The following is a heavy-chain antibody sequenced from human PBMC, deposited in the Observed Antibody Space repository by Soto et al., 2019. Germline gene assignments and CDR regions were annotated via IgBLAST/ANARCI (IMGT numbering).Heavy chain of an antibody. CDR3: ARVPHRAYYYDSSGYLDY. J-gene: IGHJ4*02. D-gene: IGHD3-22*01. Sequence: SVKVSCKASGGTFSSYAISWVRQAPGQGLEWMGGIIPIFGTANYAQKFQGRVTITADESTSTAYMELSSLRSEDTAVYYCARVPHRAYYYDSSGYLDYWGQGTLVTVSS. V-gene: IGHV1-69*13. CDR2: IIPIFGTA. CDR1: GGTFSSYA.